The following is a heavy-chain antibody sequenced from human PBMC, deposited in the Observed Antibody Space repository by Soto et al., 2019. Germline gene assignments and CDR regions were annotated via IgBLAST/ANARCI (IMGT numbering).Heavy chain of an antibody. J-gene: IGHJ6*02. CDR1: GFTFSSYG. Sequence: GVSLRLSCAASGFTFSSYGMHWVRQAPGKGLEWVAVIWYDGSNKYYADSVKGRFTISRDNSKNTLYLQMNSLRAEDTAVYYCARCNHGYYYGMDVWGQGTTVTVTS. V-gene: IGHV3-33*01. CDR3: ARCNHGYYYGMDV. CDR2: IWYDGSNK. D-gene: IGHD4-4*01.